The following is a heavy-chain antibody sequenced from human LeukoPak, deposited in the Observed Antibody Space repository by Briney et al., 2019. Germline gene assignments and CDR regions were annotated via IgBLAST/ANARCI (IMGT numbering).Heavy chain of an antibody. V-gene: IGHV4-4*07. CDR1: GGSISSYY. CDR2: IYTSGST. Sequence: SETLSLTCTVSGGSISSYYWSWIRQPAGKGLEWIGRIYTSGSTNYNPPLKSRVTMSVDTSKNQFSLKLSSVTAADTAVYYCAREVVVVVAATIDYWGQGTLVTVSS. CDR3: AREVVVVVAATIDY. J-gene: IGHJ4*02. D-gene: IGHD2-15*01.